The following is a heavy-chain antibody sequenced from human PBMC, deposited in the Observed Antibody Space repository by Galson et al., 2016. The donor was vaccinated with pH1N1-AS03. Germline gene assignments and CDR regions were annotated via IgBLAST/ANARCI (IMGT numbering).Heavy chain of an antibody. CDR1: GFSLTTMREG. J-gene: IGHJ3*01. V-gene: IGHV2-5*01. CDR2: IYWNEEK. CDR3: AHSRVAVEASGAFDV. Sequence: PALVKPTQTLTLTCTVTGFSLTTMREGVGWIRQPPGKALEWLALIYWNEEKRFSQSLKNRLTIPKDTSKNEVVLTMTNMDSADTGTYYCAHSRVAVEASGAFDVWGQGTTVTVSS. D-gene: IGHD6-19*01.